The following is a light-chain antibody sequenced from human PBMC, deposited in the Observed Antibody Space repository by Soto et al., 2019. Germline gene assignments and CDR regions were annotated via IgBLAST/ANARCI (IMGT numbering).Light chain of an antibody. CDR1: QTNSSL. J-gene: IGKJ4*01. CDR3: QQLSFHPST. CDR2: AAS. V-gene: IGKV1-5*01. Sequence: MKMNISLSTLSGNVGERVTITCRASQTNSSLLAWYQQKPGKAPKLLIFAASTLQSGVPSRFSGSGSGTDFTLTISSLQADDFATYYRQQLSFHPSTFGG.